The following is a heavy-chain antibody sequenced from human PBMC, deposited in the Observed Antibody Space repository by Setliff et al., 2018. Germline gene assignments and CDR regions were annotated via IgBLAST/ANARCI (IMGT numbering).Heavy chain of an antibody. D-gene: IGHD3-22*01. CDR3: ARGKIRITMIVVPTGGAFDI. CDR1: GGSISSSSYY. V-gene: IGHV4-39*07. J-gene: IGHJ3*02. Sequence: SETLSLTCTVSGGSISSSSYYWGWIRQPPGKGLEWIGSIHYSGSTYYNPSLKSRVTISVDTSKNQFSLKLSSVTAADTAVYYCARGKIRITMIVVPTGGAFDIWGQGTRVTVSS. CDR2: IHYSGST.